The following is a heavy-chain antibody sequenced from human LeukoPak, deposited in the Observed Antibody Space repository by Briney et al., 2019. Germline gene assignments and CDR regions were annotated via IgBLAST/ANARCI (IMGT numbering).Heavy chain of an antibody. D-gene: IGHD3-3*01. Sequence: PSETLSLTCTVSGASISSYYWTWIRQAPGKGLEWIGYVYYSVSTNYNPSLKSRVSISQDTSKNQVSLTLNSVTAADTAVYYCARQESGPYHYMEVWGRGTAVTVSS. J-gene: IGHJ6*03. V-gene: IGHV4-59*08. CDR1: GASISSYY. CDR2: VYYSVST. CDR3: ARQESGPYHYMEV.